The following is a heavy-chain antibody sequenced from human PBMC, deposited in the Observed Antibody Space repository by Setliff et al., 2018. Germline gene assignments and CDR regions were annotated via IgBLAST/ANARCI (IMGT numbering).Heavy chain of an antibody. J-gene: IGHJ6*02. Sequence: PSETLSLTCAVYGGSFSGYYWCWIRQSPGKGLEWLGEISHSGSTNYNPSLKSRVTISLDTSKNQFSLKLSSVTAADTAVYYCLQWLAPVGMDVWGQGTTVTVSS. D-gene: IGHD6-19*01. CDR1: GGSFSGYY. CDR3: LQWLAPVGMDV. CDR2: ISHSGST. V-gene: IGHV4-34*01.